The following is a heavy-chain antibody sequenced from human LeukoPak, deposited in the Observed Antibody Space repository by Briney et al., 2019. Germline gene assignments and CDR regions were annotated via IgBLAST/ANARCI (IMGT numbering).Heavy chain of an antibody. J-gene: IGHJ3*02. Sequence: ASVKVSCKASGYTFTSYAMNWVRQAPGQGLEWMGWINTNTGNPTYAQGFTGRFVFSLDTSVSTAYLQISSLKAEATAVYSCARESEGDYRITPAFDIWGQGTMVTVSS. V-gene: IGHV7-4-1*02. CDR3: ARESEGDYRITPAFDI. D-gene: IGHD4-17*01. CDR1: GYTFTSYA. CDR2: INTNTGNP.